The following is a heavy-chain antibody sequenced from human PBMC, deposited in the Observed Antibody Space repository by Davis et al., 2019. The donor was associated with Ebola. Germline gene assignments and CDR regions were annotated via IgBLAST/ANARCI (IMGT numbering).Heavy chain of an antibody. CDR2: INIDGRTT. Sequence: HTGGSLRLSCVVSGSTFTSHWMDWVRQVPGKGLVFVSHINIDGRTTSSADFVKGRFTISRDNAKNTRYLQMDSLRAEDTAVYYYADVGGAFAWGQGTPVTVS. CDR1: GSTFTSHW. D-gene: IGHD1-26*01. V-gene: IGHV3-74*01. J-gene: IGHJ4*02. CDR3: ADVGGAFA.